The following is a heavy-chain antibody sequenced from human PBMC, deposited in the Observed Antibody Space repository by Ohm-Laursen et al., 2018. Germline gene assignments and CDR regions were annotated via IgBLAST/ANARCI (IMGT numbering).Heavy chain of an antibody. J-gene: IGHJ3*02. Sequence: GSLRLSCTAPGFTFRDYYVTWIRQAPGKGLEWASYISNSGSNTYYADSVKGRFTISRDNAKDSLYLQMNSLRAEDTAVYYCARAWRDGFDIWGQGTVVTVSS. CDR3: ARAWRDGFDI. CDR1: GFTFRDYY. CDR2: ISNSGSNT. V-gene: IGHV3-11*01.